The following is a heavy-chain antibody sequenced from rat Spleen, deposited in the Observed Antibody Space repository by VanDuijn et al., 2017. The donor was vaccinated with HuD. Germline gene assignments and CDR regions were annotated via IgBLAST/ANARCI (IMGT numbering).Heavy chain of an antibody. V-gene: IGHV5-17*01. CDR3: ARPHYYYYIMDA. CDR1: GFTFSDYA. D-gene: IGHD1-1*01. J-gene: IGHJ4*01. CDR2: IIYDGSDT. Sequence: EVQLVESDGGLVQPGNSLKLSCVASGFTFSDYAMAWVRQSPKKGLEWVATIIYDGSDTYYRDSVKGRFTISRDNAKRTLYLQMNSLRSEDTATYYCARPHYYYYIMDAWGQGASVTVSS.